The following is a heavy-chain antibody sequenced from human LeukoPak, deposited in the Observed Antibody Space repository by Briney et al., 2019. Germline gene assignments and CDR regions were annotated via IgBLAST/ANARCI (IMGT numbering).Heavy chain of an antibody. CDR2: INHSGST. CDR3: ARLHSSSFDP. CDR1: GGSFSGYY. Sequence: PSETLSLTCAVYGGSFSGYYWSWIRQPPGKGLEWIGEINHSGSTNYNPSLNSRVTISVDTSKNQFSLKLNPLTAADTAVYYCARLHSSSFDPWGQGTLVTVSS. J-gene: IGHJ5*02. D-gene: IGHD6-6*01. V-gene: IGHV4-34*01.